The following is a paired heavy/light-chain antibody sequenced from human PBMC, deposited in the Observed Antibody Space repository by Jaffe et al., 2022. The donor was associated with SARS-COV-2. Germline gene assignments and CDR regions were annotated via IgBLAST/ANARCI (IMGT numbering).Light chain of an antibody. CDR2: QAS. Sequence: DIQMTQSPSTLSASVGDRVTITCRASQSISSWLAWYQQKPGKAPKLLIYQASNLESGVPSRFSGSGSGTEFTLTISSLQPDDFATYYCQQYDSYSRTFGQGTKLEIK. CDR3: QQYDSYSRT. J-gene: IGKJ2*01. CDR1: QSISSW. V-gene: IGKV1-5*03.
Heavy chain of an antibody. J-gene: IGHJ3*02. CDR2: INPSGGSP. Sequence: QVQLVQSGAEVKKPGASVKVSCKASGYTFTRYYMHWVRQAPGQGLEWMGIINPSGGSPSYAQKLQGRATMTRDTSTDTFYMELSSLRSEDTAVYYCVREKNMITFGKYNVPFDIWGQGTMVTVSS. D-gene: IGHD3-16*01. V-gene: IGHV1-46*04. CDR3: VREKNMITFGKYNVPFDI. CDR1: GYTFTRYY.